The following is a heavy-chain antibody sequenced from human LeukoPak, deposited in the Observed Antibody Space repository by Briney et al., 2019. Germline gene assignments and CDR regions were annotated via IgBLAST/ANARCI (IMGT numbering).Heavy chain of an antibody. V-gene: IGHV3-20*04. CDR1: GFTFDDYG. D-gene: IGHD6-19*01. Sequence: GGSLRLSCAASGFTFDDYGMSWVRQAPGKGLEWVSGINWNGGSTGYADSGKGRFTIYRDNAKNSLYVQMNSLRAEDTALYYCAREGYSSGWQLYYYYMDVWGKGTTVTVSS. CDR3: AREGYSSGWQLYYYYMDV. CDR2: INWNGGST. J-gene: IGHJ6*03.